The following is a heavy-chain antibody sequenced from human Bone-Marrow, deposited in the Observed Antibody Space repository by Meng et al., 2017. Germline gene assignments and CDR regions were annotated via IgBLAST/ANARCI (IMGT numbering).Heavy chain of an antibody. J-gene: IGHJ4*02. V-gene: IGHV3-15*04. Sequence: GEGVEAGGGLVKPGGSLRLSCVASGLSFTDAWMGWVRQASGKGLEWVGRIERKRDGGTTDYAAPVTGRFTISRDDSYSTLYLQMSGLRIDDTGIYYCTWDDKAVSDYWGQGTLVTVSS. CDR1: GLSFTDAW. CDR2: IERKRDGGTT. D-gene: IGHD3-9*01. CDR3: TWDDKAVSDY.